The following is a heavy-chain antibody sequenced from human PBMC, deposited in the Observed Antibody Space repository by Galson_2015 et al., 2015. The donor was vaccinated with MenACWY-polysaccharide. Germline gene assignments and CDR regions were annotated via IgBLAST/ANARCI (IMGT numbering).Heavy chain of an antibody. CDR1: GDSVSSNSAA. J-gene: IGHJ3*01. CDR3: ARGGSGSLAPNGNAFDV. Sequence: AISGDSVSSNSAAWNWIRQSPSRGLEWLGRIYYRSKSYNDYAVSVKSRITINPDTSKNQFSLQLNSVTPEDTAVYFCARGGSGSLAPNGNAFDVWGQGTMVTVSS. CDR2: IYYRSKSYN. D-gene: IGHD3-22*01. V-gene: IGHV6-1*01.